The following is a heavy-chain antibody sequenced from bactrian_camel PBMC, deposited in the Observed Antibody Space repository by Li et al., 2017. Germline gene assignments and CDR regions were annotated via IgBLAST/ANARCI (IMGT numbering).Heavy chain of an antibody. CDR1: GPTRSSNC. Sequence: VQLVESGGDSVQAGGSLRLSCEFSGPTRSSNCLGWFRQVPGKEREGVASIHTNVGSIGYADFVKGRFTGSRDNAKNTVYLQMNSLKPEDTAVYYCVRSRVLSESNCHGDYWGQGTQVTVS. CDR3: VRSRVLSESNCHGDY. CDR2: IHTNVGSI. D-gene: IGHD8*01. J-gene: IGHJ4*01. V-gene: IGHV3S40*01.